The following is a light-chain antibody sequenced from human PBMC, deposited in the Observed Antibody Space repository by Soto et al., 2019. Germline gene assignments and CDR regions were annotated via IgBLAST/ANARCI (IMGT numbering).Light chain of an antibody. CDR1: QSVTYN. CDR3: QQYNDRLWT. CDR2: GAS. J-gene: IGKJ1*01. Sequence: EIVLTQSPATLSLSPGERVTLSCRASQSVTYNLAWYQQRPGQAPRLLIYGASTRATAIPPRFSGRGSGTEFTLTITSLQSEDFAVYYCQQYNDRLWTFGQGTKVDIK. V-gene: IGKV3-15*01.